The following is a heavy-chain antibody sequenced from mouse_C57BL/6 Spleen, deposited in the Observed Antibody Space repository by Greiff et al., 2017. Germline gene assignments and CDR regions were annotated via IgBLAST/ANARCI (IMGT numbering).Heavy chain of an antibody. CDR2: ISSGSSTI. J-gene: IGHJ3*01. Sequence: EVKLVESGGGLVKPGGSLKLSCAASGFTFSDYGMHWVRQAPEKGLEWVAYISSGSSTIYYADTVKGRFTISRDNAKNTLFLQMTSLRSEDTAMYYCARAYDGYYGGAWLAYWGQGTLVTVSA. V-gene: IGHV5-17*01. CDR1: GFTFSDYG. CDR3: ARAYDGYYGGAWLAY. D-gene: IGHD2-3*01.